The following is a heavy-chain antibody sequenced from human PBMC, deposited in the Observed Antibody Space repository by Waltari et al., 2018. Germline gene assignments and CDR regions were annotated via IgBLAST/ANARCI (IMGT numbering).Heavy chain of an antibody. CDR1: GYTFTTYS. Sequence: QVQLVQSGAEVKKPGASVKVSCKASGYTFTTYSIHWVRQAPGQRLEWMGWINTAPAYTNNSQTSRGRVPLTRAPSARTADMELNTLRSEDTAVYFCAREGAAPGTGWGSWFDPWGQGTLVTVSS. J-gene: IGHJ5*02. V-gene: IGHV1-3*04. CDR3: AREGAAPGTGWGSWFDP. CDR2: INTAPAYT. D-gene: IGHD6-13*01.